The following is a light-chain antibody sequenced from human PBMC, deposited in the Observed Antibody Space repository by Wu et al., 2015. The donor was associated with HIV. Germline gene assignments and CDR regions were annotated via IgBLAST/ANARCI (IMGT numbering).Light chain of an antibody. Sequence: EIVLTQSPGTLSLSPGERATLSCRASQSVSSSYLAWYQQKPGQAPRLLIYGASSRATGIPDRFSGSGSGTDFTLTISRLEPEDFAVYHCHQHYDSPLTFGGGTKVELK. J-gene: IGKJ4*01. V-gene: IGKV3-20*01. CDR3: HQHYDSPLT. CDR2: GAS. CDR1: QSVSSSY.